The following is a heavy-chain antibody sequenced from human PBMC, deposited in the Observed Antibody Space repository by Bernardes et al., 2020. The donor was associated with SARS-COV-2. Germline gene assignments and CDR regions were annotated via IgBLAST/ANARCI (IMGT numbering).Heavy chain of an antibody. Sequence: ETLSLTCTVSGVSISSNYWTWVRQPPGKGLEWIGYIYFSGSTNYGPSLKSRVTISLDTPKNQFSLRLSSVTAADTAVYYCARLRYNYGYYVDYWGPGTLVTVSS. CDR3: ARLRYNYGYYVDY. V-gene: IGHV4-59*01. J-gene: IGHJ4*02. D-gene: IGHD5-18*01. CDR1: GVSISSNY. CDR2: IYFSGST.